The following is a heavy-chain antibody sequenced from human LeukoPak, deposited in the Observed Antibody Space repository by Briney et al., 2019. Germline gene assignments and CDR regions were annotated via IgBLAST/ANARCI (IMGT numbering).Heavy chain of an antibody. V-gene: IGHV4-4*07. D-gene: IGHD6-25*01. J-gene: IGHJ6*03. CDR2: INRRGRN. Sequence: SETLSLTCTVSGGSISSDYGSGLRQPAGEGVDWLGRINRRGRNKYSPSRKRRVTISAGKSKNQFSLRLTSVTAADTAVYYCARDSEGGASAYYYSYMDVWGKGTPVAVSS. CDR1: GGSISSDY. CDR3: ARDSEGGASAYYYSYMDV.